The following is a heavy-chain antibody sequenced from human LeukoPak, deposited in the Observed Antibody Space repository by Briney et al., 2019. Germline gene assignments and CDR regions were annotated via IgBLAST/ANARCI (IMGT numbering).Heavy chain of an antibody. J-gene: IGHJ3*02. CDR3: ASSGIVGRAFDI. Sequence: SETLSLTCTVSGGSISSYYWSWIRQPPGKGLEWIGYIYYSGSTNYNPSLKSRVTISVDTSKNQFSLKLSSVTAADTAVYYCASSGIVGRAFDIWGQGTMVTVSS. CDR2: IYYSGST. CDR1: GGSISSYY. D-gene: IGHD1-26*01. V-gene: IGHV4-59*08.